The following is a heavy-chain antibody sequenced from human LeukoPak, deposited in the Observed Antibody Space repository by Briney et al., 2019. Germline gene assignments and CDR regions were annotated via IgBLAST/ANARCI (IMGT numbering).Heavy chain of an antibody. D-gene: IGHD2-2*01. CDR1: GYTFTSYG. Sequence: GASVRVSCKASGYTFTSYGISWVRQAPGQGLEWMGWISAYNGNTNYAQKLQGRVTMTTDTSTSTAYMELRSLRSDDTAVYYCARSSGYCSSTSCYGDNWFDPWGQGTLVTVSS. J-gene: IGHJ5*02. CDR3: ARSSGYCSSTSCYGDNWFDP. CDR2: ISAYNGNT. V-gene: IGHV1-18*01.